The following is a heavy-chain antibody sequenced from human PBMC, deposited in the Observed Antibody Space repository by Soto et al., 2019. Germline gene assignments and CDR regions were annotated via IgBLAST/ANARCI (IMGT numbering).Heavy chain of an antibody. Sequence: SETLSLTCAVYGGSFSGYYWNWIRQPPGKGLEWIGEINHSGSTNYNPSLKSRVTISVDTSKNQFSLKLSSVTAADTAVYYCARELWYDYYYYMDVWGKGTTVTVSS. J-gene: IGHJ6*03. CDR1: GGSFSGYY. CDR3: ARELWYDYYYYMDV. CDR2: INHSGST. D-gene: IGHD6-6*01. V-gene: IGHV4-34*01.